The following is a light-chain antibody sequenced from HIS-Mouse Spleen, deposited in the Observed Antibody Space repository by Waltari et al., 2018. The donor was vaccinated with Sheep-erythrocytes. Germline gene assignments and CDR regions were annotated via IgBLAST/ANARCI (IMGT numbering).Light chain of an antibody. CDR3: CSYAGSYNHV. CDR2: DVS. V-gene: IGLV2-11*01. CDR1: SSDVCGYNY. Sequence: QSALTQPRSVSGSPGQSVTISCTGTSSDVCGYNYVSWYQQPPGKAPNLMIYDVSKRPSGVPDRFSGSKSGNTASLTISGLQAEDEADYYCCSYAGSYNHVFATGTKVTVL. J-gene: IGLJ1*01.